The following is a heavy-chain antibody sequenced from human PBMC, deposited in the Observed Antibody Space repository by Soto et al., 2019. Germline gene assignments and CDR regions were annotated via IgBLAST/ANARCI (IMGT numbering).Heavy chain of an antibody. CDR2: INAGNGNT. V-gene: IGHV1-3*01. J-gene: IGHJ6*02. CDR3: AAVVSSSWYEYYYYGMDV. D-gene: IGHD6-13*01. Sequence: ASVKVSCKASGYTFTSYDMHWLRQAPGQRLEWMGWINAGNGNTKYSQKFQGRVTITRDTSASTAYMELSSLRSEDTAVYYCAAVVSSSWYEYYYYGMDVWGQGTTVTVSS. CDR1: GYTFTSYD.